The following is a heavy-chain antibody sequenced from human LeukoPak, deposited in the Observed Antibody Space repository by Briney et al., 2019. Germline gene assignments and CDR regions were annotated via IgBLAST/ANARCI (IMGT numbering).Heavy chain of an antibody. CDR3: ARIAAARLIYFDY. J-gene: IGHJ4*02. Sequence: GGSLRLSCAASGFIFSSYWMSWVRQAPGKGLEWVANIKQDGSEKYYVDSVKGRFTISRDNAKNSLYLQMNSLRAEDTAVYYCARIAAARLIYFDYWGQGTLVTVSS. CDR2: IKQDGSEK. V-gene: IGHV3-7*01. D-gene: IGHD6-6*01. CDR1: GFIFSSYW.